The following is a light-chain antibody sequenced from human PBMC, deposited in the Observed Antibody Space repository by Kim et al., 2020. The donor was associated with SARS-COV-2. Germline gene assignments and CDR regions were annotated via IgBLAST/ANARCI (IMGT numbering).Light chain of an antibody. Sequence: SLSPGERATRSCRTSQSVSNYLAWYQQKPGQAPRLLIYDASSRATGIPARFSGSGSGTDFTLTISSLEPEDFAVYYCQQRGSWPTFGQGTKVDIK. CDR2: DAS. CDR1: QSVSNY. J-gene: IGKJ1*01. V-gene: IGKV3-11*01. CDR3: QQRGSWPT.